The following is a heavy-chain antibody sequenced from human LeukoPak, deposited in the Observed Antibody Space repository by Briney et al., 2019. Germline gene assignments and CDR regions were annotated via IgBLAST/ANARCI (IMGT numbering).Heavy chain of an antibody. D-gene: IGHD3-10*01. J-gene: IGHJ6*02. V-gene: IGHV1-69*13. CDR3: ARDGPRGYYYGMDV. Sequence: SVKVSCKASGGTFSSYAISWVRQAPGQGLEWMGGIIPIFGTANYAQKFQGRVTITADESTSTAYMELSGLRSEDTAVYYCARDGPRGYYYGMDVWGQGTTVTVSS. CDR1: GGTFSSYA. CDR2: IIPIFGTA.